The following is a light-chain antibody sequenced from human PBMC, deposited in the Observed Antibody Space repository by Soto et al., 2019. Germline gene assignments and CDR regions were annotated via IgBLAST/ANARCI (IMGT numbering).Light chain of an antibody. V-gene: IGLV1-40*01. J-gene: IGLJ1*01. CDR2: GNS. Sequence: QSVLTQPPSVSGAPGQRVTISCTGSSSNIGAGYDVHWYQQLPGTAPKLLIYGNSNRPSGVPDRFSGSKSGTSASLAITGLQAEDEADYYCQSYDSSLSGWVFGTGTKGDRP. CDR1: SSNIGAGYD. CDR3: QSYDSSLSGWV.